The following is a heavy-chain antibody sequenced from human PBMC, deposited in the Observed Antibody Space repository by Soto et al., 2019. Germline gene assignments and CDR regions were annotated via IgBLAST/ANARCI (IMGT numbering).Heavy chain of an antibody. CDR2: INPGDGRT. V-gene: IGHV1-46*01. Sequence: SVKVSGKASFYPFANYGISCVRQAPGQRFECIGTINPGDGRTSYAQKFQGRISMTRDTSTTTLFLEVTKLTPDDTALYYCGRVGQTLHETFDSWGQGTQVTVSS. J-gene: IGHJ4*02. D-gene: IGHD3-3*01. CDR1: FYPFANYG. CDR3: GRVGQTLHETFDS.